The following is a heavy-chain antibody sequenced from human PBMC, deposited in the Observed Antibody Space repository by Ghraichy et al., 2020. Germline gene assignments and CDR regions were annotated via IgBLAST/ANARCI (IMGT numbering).Heavy chain of an antibody. CDR1: GFTFSSYA. D-gene: IGHD2-8*01. CDR2: ISGSGGST. CDR3: AKDLVLMVYAWQLDYYGMDV. Sequence: GGALRLSCAASGFTFSSYAMSWVRQAPGKGLEWVSAISGSGGSTYYADSVKGRFTISRDNSKNTLYLQMNSLRAEDTAVYYCAKDLVLMVYAWQLDYYGMDVWGQGTTVTVSS. J-gene: IGHJ6*02. V-gene: IGHV3-23*01.